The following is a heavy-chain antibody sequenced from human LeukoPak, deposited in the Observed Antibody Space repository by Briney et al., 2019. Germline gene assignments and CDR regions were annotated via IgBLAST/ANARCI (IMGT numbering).Heavy chain of an antibody. Sequence: ASVKVSFKASGYTFTSYGISWVRQAPGQGLEWMGWISAYNGNTNYAQKLQGRVTMTTDTSTSTAYMELRSLRSDDTAVYYCARDAGHSSWYYYNIDWFDPWGQGTLVTVSS. V-gene: IGHV1-18*01. J-gene: IGHJ5*02. CDR2: ISAYNGNT. CDR3: ARDAGHSSWYYYNIDWFDP. CDR1: GYTFTSYG. D-gene: IGHD6-13*01.